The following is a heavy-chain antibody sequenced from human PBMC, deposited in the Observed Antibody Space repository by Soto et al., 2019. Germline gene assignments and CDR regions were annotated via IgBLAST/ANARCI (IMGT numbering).Heavy chain of an antibody. J-gene: IGHJ5*02. CDR1: GASIRSNY. Sequence: QVLLQESGPGLVKPSETLSVTCSVSGASIRSNYWTWIRQPPGKGLEWIGYTYFTGTTNYNPSLKSRVSMSIDTSKNQFSLRLTSVTAADTAVYYCARGDGYYDFWSGYFDPWGQGTLVTVSS. CDR3: ARGDGYYDFWSGYFDP. D-gene: IGHD3-3*01. CDR2: TYFTGTT. V-gene: IGHV4-59*01.